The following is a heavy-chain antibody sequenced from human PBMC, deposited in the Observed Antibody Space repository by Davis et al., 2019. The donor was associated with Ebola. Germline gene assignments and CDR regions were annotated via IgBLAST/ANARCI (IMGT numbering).Heavy chain of an antibody. V-gene: IGHV6-1*01. J-gene: IGHJ6*02. CDR2: TYYRSKWYN. CDR3: ARALYYYYGMDV. Sequence: SETLSPTCPISGASASSNSAAWNWIMQSPSRGLEWLGRTYYRSKWYNDYAVSVKSRITINPDTSKNQFSLQLNSVTPEDTAVYYCARALYYYYGMDVWGQGTTVTVSS. CDR1: GASASSNSAA.